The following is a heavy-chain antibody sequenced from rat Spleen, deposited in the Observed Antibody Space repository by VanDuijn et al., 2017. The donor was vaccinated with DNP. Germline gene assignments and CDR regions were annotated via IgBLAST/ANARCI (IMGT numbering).Heavy chain of an antibody. CDR2: INSDGSTT. J-gene: IGHJ2*01. CDR1: GFTFSRFW. CDR3: AREAAFEY. V-gene: IGHV5-58*01. Sequence: EVQLVESGGGLVQPGKSLELSCVASGFTFSRFWMYWIRQVPKKGLEWVATINSDGSTTYYRDSVKGRFTISRDNAKSSLYLQMNSLRSEDTATYYFAREAAFEYWGQGIMVTVSS.